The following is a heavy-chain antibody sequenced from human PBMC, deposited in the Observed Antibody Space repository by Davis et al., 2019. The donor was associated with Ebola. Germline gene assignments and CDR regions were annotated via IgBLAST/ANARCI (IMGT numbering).Heavy chain of an antibody. Sequence: PGGSLRLSCEASGFTFSTYWMHWVRQAPGKGLIWVSYINSDGTGTRYADSVKGRFTISRDNAKKRLYLQINSLRAEDTAVYYCARDAIEVAGTGGAFDIWGQGTMVTVSS. D-gene: IGHD6-19*01. V-gene: IGHV3-74*01. CDR2: INSDGTGT. CDR1: GFTFSTYW. CDR3: ARDAIEVAGTGGAFDI. J-gene: IGHJ3*02.